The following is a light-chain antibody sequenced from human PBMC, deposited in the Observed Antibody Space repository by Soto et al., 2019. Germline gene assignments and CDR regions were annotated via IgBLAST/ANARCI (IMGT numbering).Light chain of an antibody. J-gene: IGKJ3*01. Sequence: EIVLTQSPGTLSLSPGERATLSCRASQSLAGNYLAWYQQKPGQAPRLLISGASSRATGIQDRFSGSGSGTDFTLTISRLEPEDFAVYYCHQYVTSPTFGPGTKVDIK. CDR1: QSLAGNY. CDR2: GAS. CDR3: HQYVTSPT. V-gene: IGKV3-20*01.